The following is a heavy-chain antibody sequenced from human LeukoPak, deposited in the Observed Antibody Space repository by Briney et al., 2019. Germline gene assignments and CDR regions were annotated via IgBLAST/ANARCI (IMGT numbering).Heavy chain of an antibody. Sequence: SETLSLTCTVSGGSISSYYWSWIRQPPGKGLEWIGYIYYSGSTNYNPSLKSRVTISVDTSKNQFSLKLSSVTAADTAVYYCARAGGYSYGHPFDYWGQGTLVTVSS. CDR1: GGSISSYY. V-gene: IGHV4-59*01. D-gene: IGHD5-18*01. CDR2: IYYSGST. J-gene: IGHJ4*02. CDR3: ARAGGYSYGHPFDY.